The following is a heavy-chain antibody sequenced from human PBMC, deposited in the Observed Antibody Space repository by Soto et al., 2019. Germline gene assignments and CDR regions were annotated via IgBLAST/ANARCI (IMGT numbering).Heavy chain of an antibody. CDR1: GDSVAGGSYY. Sequence: SETLSLTCYVSGDSVAGGSYYWSWVRQPPGKGLEWIGYIPSRGRPFYNPSLTSRGTISADTSKNQLSLQLTSVTAADTAVYYCARDTYSGYDFGLWGQGTLVTVSS. V-gene: IGHV4-30-4*01. D-gene: IGHD5-12*01. J-gene: IGHJ5*02. CDR3: ARDTYSGYDFGL. CDR2: IPSRGRP.